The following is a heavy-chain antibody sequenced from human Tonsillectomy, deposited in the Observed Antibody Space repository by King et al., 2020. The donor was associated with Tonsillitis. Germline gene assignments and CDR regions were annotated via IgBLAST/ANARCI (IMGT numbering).Heavy chain of an antibody. J-gene: IGHJ4*02. CDR3: ARGDMAAPSLKYFDY. Sequence: QLVQSGAEVKKPGASVKVSCKASGYTFTRFAMHWVRQAPGQRLEWMGWINAGIDNTRYSQKFQGRVTITRDTSASTAYLEVSSLRSEDTAIYYCARGDMAAPSLKYFDYWGQGTLVTVSS. CDR2: INAGIDNT. CDR1: GYTFTRFA. D-gene: IGHD6-13*01. V-gene: IGHV1-3*01.